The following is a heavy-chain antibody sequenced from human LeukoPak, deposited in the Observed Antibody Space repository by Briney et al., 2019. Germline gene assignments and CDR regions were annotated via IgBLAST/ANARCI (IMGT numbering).Heavy chain of an antibody. J-gene: IGHJ4*02. V-gene: IGHV3-73*01. CDR2: IRSTANGYAT. D-gene: IGHD3-10*01. CDR1: GFTLSGSA. CDR3: TGNYYGSGSYADFDY. Sequence: RGSLRLSCAAAGFTLSGSALHWVRQASGKGLEWVGRIRSTANGYATAYAASVKGRFTISRDDSKNTAYLQMDSLKTEDTAVYYCTGNYYGSGSYADFDYWGQGTLVTVSS.